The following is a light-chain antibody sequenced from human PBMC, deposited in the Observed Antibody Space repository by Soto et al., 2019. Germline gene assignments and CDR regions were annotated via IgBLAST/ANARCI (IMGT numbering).Light chain of an antibody. CDR1: QSVLYSSNNKNY. CDR3: QQYYSTPRT. CDR2: WAS. Sequence: DIVMTQSPDSLAVSLGERATINCKSSQSVLYSSNNKNYLAWYQQKPGQPPKLLIYWASTRESGVPDRFSGSGCGIDFTLTISSLQAEDVAVYYCQQYYSTPRTFGQGTKVEIK. J-gene: IGKJ1*01. V-gene: IGKV4-1*01.